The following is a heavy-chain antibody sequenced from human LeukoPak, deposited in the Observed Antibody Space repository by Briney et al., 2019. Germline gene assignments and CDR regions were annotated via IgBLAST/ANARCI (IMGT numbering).Heavy chain of an antibody. D-gene: IGHD3-10*01. J-gene: IGHJ5*02. CDR3: ARDNGDYYGSAWFDP. CDR2: ISYDGSNK. Sequence: GRSLRLSCAASGFTFSSYAMHWVRQAPGKGLEWVAVISYDGSNKYYADSVKGRFTISRDNSENTLYLQMNSLRAEDTAVYYCARDNGDYYGSAWFDPWGQGTLVTVSS. CDR1: GFTFSSYA. V-gene: IGHV3-30*04.